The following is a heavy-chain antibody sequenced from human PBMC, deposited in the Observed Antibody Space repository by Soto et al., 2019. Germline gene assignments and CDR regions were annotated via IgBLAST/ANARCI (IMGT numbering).Heavy chain of an antibody. D-gene: IGHD3-3*01. CDR3: ARNRRFLEWLLSSHRLIAP. V-gene: IGHV4-39*01. CDR2: IYYSGST. Sequence: SETLSLTCTVSGGSISSSSYYWGWIRQPPGKGLEWIGSIYYSGSTYYNPSLKSRVTISVDTSKNQFSLKLSSVTAADTAVYYCARNRRFLEWLLSSHRLIAPWGQGTLVTVSS. CDR1: GGSISSSSYY. J-gene: IGHJ5*02.